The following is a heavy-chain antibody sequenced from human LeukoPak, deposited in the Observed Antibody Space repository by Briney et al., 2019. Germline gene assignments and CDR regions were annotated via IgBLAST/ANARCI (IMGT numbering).Heavy chain of an antibody. J-gene: IGHJ5*02. V-gene: IGHV4-59*11. CDR3: ARDRRYYDTRGSPLGWFDP. D-gene: IGHD3-22*01. Sequence: PSETLSLTCTVSGDSIISHYWSWIRQPPGKGLEWIGYVYYSGSTNYNPSLKTRVTISVDTSKNPFSLKLASVTAADTAVYYCARDRRYYDTRGSPLGWFDPWGQGTLVTVSS. CDR2: VYYSGST. CDR1: GDSIISHY.